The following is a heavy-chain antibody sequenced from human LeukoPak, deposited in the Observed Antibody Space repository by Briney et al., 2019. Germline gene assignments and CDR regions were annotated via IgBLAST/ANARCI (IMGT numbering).Heavy chain of an antibody. CDR1: GGSISSYY. D-gene: IGHD1-26*01. CDR3: AGDQGEDSGTYFRYYYYYYLDV. Sequence: SETLSLTCTVSGGSISSYYWNWIRQPAGKGLEWIGRIYSSGNTNHNPSLKSRVSMSVDTSKNQFSLKLSSVTAADTAVYYCAGDQGEDSGTYFRYYYYYYLDVWGKGTTVTVSS. V-gene: IGHV4-4*07. J-gene: IGHJ6*03. CDR2: IYSSGNT.